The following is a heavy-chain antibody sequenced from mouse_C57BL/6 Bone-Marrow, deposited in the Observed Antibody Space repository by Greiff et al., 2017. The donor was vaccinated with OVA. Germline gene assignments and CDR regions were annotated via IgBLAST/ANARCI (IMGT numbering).Heavy chain of an antibody. D-gene: IGHD2-1*01. CDR1: GYTFTSYW. CDR3: ARSYGNYFAY. J-gene: IGHJ3*01. Sequence: QVQLQQPGAELVRPGSSVKLSCKASGYTFTSYWMHWVKQRPIQGLEWIGNIDPSDSETHYNQKFKDKATLTVDKSSSTAYMQLSSLTSDDSAVYYCARSYGNYFAYWGQGTLVTVSA. CDR2: IDPSDSET. V-gene: IGHV1-52*01.